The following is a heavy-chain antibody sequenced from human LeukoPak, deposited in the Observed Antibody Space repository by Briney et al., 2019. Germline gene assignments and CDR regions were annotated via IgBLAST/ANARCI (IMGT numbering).Heavy chain of an antibody. J-gene: IGHJ6*02. Sequence: SVKVCCKASGGTFSSYAISWVRQAPGQGLEWMGRIIPILGIANYAQKFQGRVTITADKSTSTAYMELSSLRSEDTAVYYCARDKKSSYYYYGMDVWGQGTTVTVSS. D-gene: IGHD6-6*01. CDR1: GGTFSSYA. CDR2: IIPILGIA. V-gene: IGHV1-69*04. CDR3: ARDKKSSYYYYGMDV.